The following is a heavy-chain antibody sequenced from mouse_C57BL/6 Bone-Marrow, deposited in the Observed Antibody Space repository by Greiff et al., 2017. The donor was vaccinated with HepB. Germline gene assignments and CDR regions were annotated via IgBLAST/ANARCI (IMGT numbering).Heavy chain of an antibody. Sequence: QVQLKQSGAELARPGASVKLSCKASGYTFTSYGISWVKQRTGQGLEWIGEIYPRSGNTYYNEKFKGKATLTADKSSSTAYMELRSLTSEDSAVYFCARRHYGSSWFAYWGQGTLVTVSA. J-gene: IGHJ3*01. CDR3: ARRHYGSSWFAY. CDR1: GYTFTSYG. CDR2: IYPRSGNT. D-gene: IGHD1-1*01. V-gene: IGHV1-81*01.